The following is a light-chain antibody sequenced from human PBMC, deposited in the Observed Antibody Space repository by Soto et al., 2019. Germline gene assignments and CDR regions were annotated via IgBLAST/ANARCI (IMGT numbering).Light chain of an antibody. CDR2: GAS. Sequence: EIVLTQSPDTLSLSPGERVTLSCRASQSVTNSYLAWYQQKPGQGPRLLIHGASSRATSTPDRFSGSGSGTDFTLTISKLEPEDFAVYYCQQYGATPGTFGQGTKLDIK. V-gene: IGKV3-20*01. CDR1: QSVTNSY. CDR3: QQYGATPGT. J-gene: IGKJ1*01.